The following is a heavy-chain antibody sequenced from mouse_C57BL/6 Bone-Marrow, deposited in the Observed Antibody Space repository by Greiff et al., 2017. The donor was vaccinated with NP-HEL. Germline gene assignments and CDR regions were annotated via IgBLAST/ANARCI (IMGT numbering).Heavy chain of an antibody. D-gene: IGHD2-1*01. V-gene: IGHV1-81*01. CDR1: GYTFTSYG. CDR3: ARGRGNYGYFDV. CDR2: IYPRSGNT. Sequence: QVQLKESGAELARPGASVKLSCKASGYTFTSYGISWVKQRTGQGLEWIGEIYPRSGNTYYNEKFKGKATLTADKSSSTAYMELRSLTSEDSAVYFCARGRGNYGYFDVWGTGTTVTVSS. J-gene: IGHJ1*03.